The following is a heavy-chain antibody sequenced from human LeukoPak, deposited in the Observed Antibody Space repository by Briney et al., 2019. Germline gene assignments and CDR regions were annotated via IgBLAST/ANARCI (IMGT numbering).Heavy chain of an antibody. V-gene: IGHV3-21*01. CDR3: ARDLNYYDSSGYYQVFDY. Sequence: GGSLRLSCAASGFTFSSYSMTWVRQAPGKGLEWVSSISSSSSYIYYADSVKGRFTISRDNAKNSLYLQMNSLRAEDTAVYYCARDLNYYDSSGYYQVFDYWGQGTLVTVSS. CDR2: ISSSSSYI. D-gene: IGHD3-22*01. CDR1: GFTFSSYS. J-gene: IGHJ4*02.